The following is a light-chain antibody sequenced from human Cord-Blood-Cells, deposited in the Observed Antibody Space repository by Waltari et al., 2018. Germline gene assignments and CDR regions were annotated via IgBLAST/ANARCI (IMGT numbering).Light chain of an antibody. V-gene: IGLV1-40*01. J-gene: IGLJ3*02. CDR1: SSNLGAGHD. CDR2: GNS. Sequence: QSVLTQPPSVSGAPGQSVTISCTGSSSNLGAGHDVHWYQQLPGTAPKLLLYGNSKRPSGAPDRFSGSKSGTSASLAITGLQAEDEADYYCQSYDSSLSGWVFGGGTKLTVL. CDR3: QSYDSSLSGWV.